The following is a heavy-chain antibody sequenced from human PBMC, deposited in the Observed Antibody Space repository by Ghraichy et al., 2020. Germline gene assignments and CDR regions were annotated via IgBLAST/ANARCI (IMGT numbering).Heavy chain of an antibody. CDR1: GFTFSNHW. Sequence: GALRLSCAASGFTFSNHWMHWVRQAPGKGLVWVSRINKDGSAPRYADSVKGRFTISRDNAKNTLYLQMNSLRAEDPALYYCTRDQGYSSAYWGQGTLVTVSS. V-gene: IGHV3-74*01. CDR2: INKDGSAP. CDR3: TRDQGYSSAY. J-gene: IGHJ4*02. D-gene: IGHD5-18*01.